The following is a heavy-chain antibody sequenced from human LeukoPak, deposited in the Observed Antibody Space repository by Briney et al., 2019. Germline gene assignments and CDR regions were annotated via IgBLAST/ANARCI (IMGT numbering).Heavy chain of an antibody. J-gene: IGHJ3*02. CDR2: ISTSSSYI. CDR3: VRDTFSPDAFDI. D-gene: IGHD3-16*01. V-gene: IGHV3-21*01. Sequence: GGSLRLSCAASGFTFSSYSMNWVRQAPGKGLGWGSSISTSSSYIYSADSVKGRFTISRDNAKNSLYLQMNSLRAEDTAVYYCVRDTFSPDAFDIWGQGTMVTVSS. CDR1: GFTFSSYS.